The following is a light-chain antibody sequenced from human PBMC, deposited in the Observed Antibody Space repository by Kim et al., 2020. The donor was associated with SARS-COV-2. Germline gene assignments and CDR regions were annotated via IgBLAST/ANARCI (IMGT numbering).Light chain of an antibody. CDR3: QVWDSRTVV. V-gene: IGLV3-9*01. J-gene: IGLJ2*01. CDR1: NVGGKN. Sequence: SYELTQPLSVSVALGQTATITCVGNNVGGKNVHWYQQKPGQAPVLVIYRDNNRPSGIPERFSGSNSGNTATLTISRSQVGDEADYYCQVWDSRTVVFGGG. CDR2: RDN.